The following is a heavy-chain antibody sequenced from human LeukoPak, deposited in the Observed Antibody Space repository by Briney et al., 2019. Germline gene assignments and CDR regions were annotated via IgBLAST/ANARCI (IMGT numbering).Heavy chain of an antibody. CDR3: ARLREIPVFGVVTKSTSYFDY. CDR1: GFTFTNYW. V-gene: IGHV3-7*01. Sequence: PGGSLRLSCAASGFTFTNYWMSWVRQAAGKGLELVSNRQQDRSEKYYVDSVKGRFTISRDNAKKSLYLQMNSLRAEDTAVYYCARLREIPVFGVVTKSTSYFDYWGQGTLVTVSS. D-gene: IGHD3-3*01. J-gene: IGHJ4*02. CDR2: RQQDRSEK.